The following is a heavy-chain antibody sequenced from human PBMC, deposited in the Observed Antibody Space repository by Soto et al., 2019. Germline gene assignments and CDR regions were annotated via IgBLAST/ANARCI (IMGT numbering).Heavy chain of an antibody. CDR2: IYYSGST. CDR3: ARATINVVVVAASNWFDP. D-gene: IGHD2-15*01. J-gene: IGHJ5*02. V-gene: IGHV4-61*01. CDR1: GGSVSSGSYC. Sequence: SETLSLTCSVSGGSVSSGSYCWSWIRQPPGKGLEWIGYIYYSGSTNYNPSLKSRVTISVDTSKNQFSLKLSSVTAADTAVYYCARATINVVVVAASNWFDPWGQGTLVTVSS.